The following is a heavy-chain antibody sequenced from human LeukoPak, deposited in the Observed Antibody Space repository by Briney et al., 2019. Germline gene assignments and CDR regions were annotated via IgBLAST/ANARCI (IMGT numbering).Heavy chain of an antibody. J-gene: IGHJ4*02. Sequence: GESLKISCKGSGYSFTSYWIGWLRQMPGKGLEWMGIIYPGDSDTKYSPSFQGQVTISADKSISTVYLQWSSLKASDTAIYYCARAPTWIQLWFDYWGRGTLVTVSS. V-gene: IGHV5-51*01. D-gene: IGHD5-18*01. CDR1: GYSFTSYW. CDR2: IYPGDSDT. CDR3: ARAPTWIQLWFDY.